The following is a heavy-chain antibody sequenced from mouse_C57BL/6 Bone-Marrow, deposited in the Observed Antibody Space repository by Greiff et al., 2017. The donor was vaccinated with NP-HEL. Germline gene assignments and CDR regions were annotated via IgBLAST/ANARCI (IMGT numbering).Heavy chain of an antibody. CDR2: IDPSDSYT. D-gene: IGHD2-3*01. V-gene: IGHV1-69*01. CDR1: GYTFTSYW. J-gene: IGHJ4*01. Sequence: VQLQQPGAELVMPGASVKLSCKASGYTFTSYWMHWVKQRPGQGLEWIGEIDPSDSYTNYNQKFKGKSTLTVDKSSSTAYMQLSSLTSEDSAVYYCALYDGYHFYAMDDWGQGTSVTVSS. CDR3: ALYDGYHFYAMDD.